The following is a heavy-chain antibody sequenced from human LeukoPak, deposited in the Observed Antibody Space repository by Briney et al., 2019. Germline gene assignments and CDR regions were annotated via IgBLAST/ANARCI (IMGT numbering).Heavy chain of an antibody. CDR3: AKSYTFGGVIVYYYYMDV. D-gene: IGHD3-16*02. V-gene: IGHV3-23*01. CDR2: ISGSGDST. J-gene: IGHJ6*03. CDR1: GFTFSSYV. Sequence: GGSLRLSCAASGFTFSSYVMSWVRQAPGKGLEWVSTISGSGDSTHYADSVKGRFTVSRDNSKTTLYLQMNTLRAEDTAVYYCAKSYTFGGVIVYYYYMDVWGKGTMVTVSS.